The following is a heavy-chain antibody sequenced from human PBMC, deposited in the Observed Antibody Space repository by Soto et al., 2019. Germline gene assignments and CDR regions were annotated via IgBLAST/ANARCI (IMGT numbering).Heavy chain of an antibody. V-gene: IGHV2-5*02. CDR3: AHAFFDWLPQDYFYSGMDV. Sequence: SGPTLVNPTQTLTLTCTFSGFSLSTRGVGVGWIRQPPGKSLEWLALVFWDDDKRYSPSLKSRLTITKDTSKNQVVLTMTKLEPVDTATYFCAHAFFDWLPQDYFYSGMDVGGQGTTVTVPS. J-gene: IGHJ6*02. D-gene: IGHD3-9*01. CDR1: GFSLSTRGVG. CDR2: VFWDDDK.